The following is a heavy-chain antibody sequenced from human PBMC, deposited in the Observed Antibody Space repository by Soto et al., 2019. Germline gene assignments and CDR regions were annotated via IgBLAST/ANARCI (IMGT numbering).Heavy chain of an antibody. CDR1: GFTFSNYA. J-gene: IGHJ6*02. CDR3: ARSGCDGGTCCTLVGLRCGMDV. CDR2: ISYDGNNK. Sequence: QVQLVESGGGVVQPGRSLRLSCAASGFTFSNYAMYWVRQAPGKGLEWVAVISYDGNNKYYADSVKGRFTISRDNSKNMLLLQMNSRRAKDTAVYYCARSGCDGGTCCTLVGLRCGMDVWGQGTTVTVSS. V-gene: IGHV3-30-3*01. D-gene: IGHD2-15*01.